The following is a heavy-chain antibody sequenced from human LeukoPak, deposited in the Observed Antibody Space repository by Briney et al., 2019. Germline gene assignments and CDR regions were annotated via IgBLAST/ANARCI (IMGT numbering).Heavy chain of an antibody. CDR2: IYTSGST. D-gene: IGHD2-15*01. Sequence: SSETLSLTCTVSGGSISSGSYCWSWIRQPAGKGLEWIGRIYTSGSTNYNPSLKSRVTISVDTSKNQFSLKLSSVTAADTAVYYCARGPTYCSSSSCLQGEWGQGTLVTVSS. CDR3: ARGPTYCSSSSCLQGE. CDR1: GGSISSGSYC. J-gene: IGHJ4*02. V-gene: IGHV4-61*02.